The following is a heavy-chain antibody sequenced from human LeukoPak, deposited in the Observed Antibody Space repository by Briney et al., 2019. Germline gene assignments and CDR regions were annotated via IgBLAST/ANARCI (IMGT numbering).Heavy chain of an antibody. CDR2: IIPIFGTA. Sequence: EASVKVSCKASGVTSSNYAIIWLRQAPGQGLEWMGGIIPIFGTANYAQKFQGRVTITADESTSTAYMELSSLRSEDTAVYYCARPLRSGTNTVVGYYYGMDVWGKGTTVTVSS. D-gene: IGHD1-14*01. V-gene: IGHV1-69*13. J-gene: IGHJ6*04. CDR3: ARPLRSGTNTVVGYYYGMDV. CDR1: GVTSSNYA.